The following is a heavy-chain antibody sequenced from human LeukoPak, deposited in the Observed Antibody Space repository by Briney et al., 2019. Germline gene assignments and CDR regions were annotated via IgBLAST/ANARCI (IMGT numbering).Heavy chain of an antibody. J-gene: IGHJ3*02. Sequence: SETLSLTCTVSNFSITTNYYWVWIRQPPGKRLEWIGSIYHAGATFYNPSLQSRVTISLDTSNNHFSLKLSSVTAADTAVYYRARRLEVVISHDAFDIWGQGTMVTVSS. CDR3: ARRLEVVISHDAFDI. CDR2: IYHAGAT. D-gene: IGHD3-22*01. CDR1: NFSITTNYY. V-gene: IGHV4-38-2*02.